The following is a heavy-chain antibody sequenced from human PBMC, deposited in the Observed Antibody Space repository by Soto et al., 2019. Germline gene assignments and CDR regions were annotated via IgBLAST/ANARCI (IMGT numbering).Heavy chain of an antibody. Sequence: SETMSLTCPVSGGSISSGGYYWSWISQHPGKGLEWIGYIYYSGSTYYNPSLKSRVTISVDTSKNQFSLKLSSVTAADTAVYYCARQSDIVVVPAAIAQYYMDVWGKGTTVTVSS. CDR3: ARQSDIVVVPAAIAQYYMDV. CDR2: IYYSGST. D-gene: IGHD2-2*01. CDR1: GGSISSGGYY. J-gene: IGHJ6*03. V-gene: IGHV4-31*03.